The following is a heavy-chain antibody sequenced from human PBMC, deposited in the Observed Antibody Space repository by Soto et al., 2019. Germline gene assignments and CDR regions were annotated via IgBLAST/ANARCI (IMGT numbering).Heavy chain of an antibody. CDR2: IYYSGST. D-gene: IGHD2-21*02. V-gene: IGHV4-39*07. CDR1: GGSISSSSYY. CDR3: ARDYHVVVTAAPGELFGWFDP. Sequence: SETLSLTCTVSGGSISSSSYYWGWIRQPPGKGLEWIGSIYYSGSTYYNPSLKSRVTISVDTSKNQFSLKLSSVTAADTAVYYCARDYHVVVTAAPGELFGWFDPWGQGTLVTVSS. J-gene: IGHJ5*02.